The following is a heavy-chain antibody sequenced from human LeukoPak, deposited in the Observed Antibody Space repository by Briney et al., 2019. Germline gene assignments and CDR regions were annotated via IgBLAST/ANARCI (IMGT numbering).Heavy chain of an antibody. CDR1: GYTFTSYD. CDR2: MNPNSGNT. V-gene: IGHV1-8*01. CDR3: AKEGGTVTTSYFDY. J-gene: IGHJ4*02. D-gene: IGHD4-11*01. Sequence: ASVKVSCKASGYTFTSYDINWVRQAPGQGLEWMGWMNPNSGNTGYAQKFQGRVTMTRNTSISTAYMELSSQRYEDTAVYYCAKEGGTVTTSYFDYWGQGTLVTVSS.